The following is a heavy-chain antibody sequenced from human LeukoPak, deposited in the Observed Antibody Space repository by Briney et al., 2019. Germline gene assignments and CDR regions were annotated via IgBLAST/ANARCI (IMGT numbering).Heavy chain of an antibody. CDR2: INPNSGGT. J-gene: IGHJ4*02. CDR3: AKGWFGELSPLYFDY. D-gene: IGHD3-10*01. CDR1: GYTFTGYY. V-gene: IGHV1-2*02. Sequence: ASVKVSCKASGYTFTGYYMHWVRQAPGQGLEWMGWINPNSGGTNYAQKFQGRVTMTRDTSISTAYMELSRLRSDDTAVYYCAKGWFGELSPLYFDYWVQGTLVTVSS.